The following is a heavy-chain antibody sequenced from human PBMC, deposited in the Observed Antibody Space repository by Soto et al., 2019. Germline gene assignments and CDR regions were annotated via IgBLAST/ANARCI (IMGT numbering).Heavy chain of an antibody. CDR3: ASLLWFGEYEAYYYYYGMDV. J-gene: IGHJ6*02. Sequence: QVQLVQSGAEVKKPGSSVKVSCKASGGTFSSYAISWVRQAPGQGLEWMGGIIPIFGTANYAQKFQGRVTITADKSTSTAYMELGSLRSEDTAVYYCASLLWFGEYEAYYYYYGMDVWGQGTTVTVSS. CDR1: GGTFSSYA. CDR2: IIPIFGTA. V-gene: IGHV1-69*06. D-gene: IGHD3-10*01.